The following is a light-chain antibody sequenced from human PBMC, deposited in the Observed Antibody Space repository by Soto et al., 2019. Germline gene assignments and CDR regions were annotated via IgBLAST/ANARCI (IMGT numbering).Light chain of an antibody. CDR1: QSVSSN. J-gene: IGKJ2*01. V-gene: IGKV3-15*01. Sequence: EIVMTQSPATLSVSPGERATLSCRASQSVSSNLAWYQQKPGQAPRLLIYGASTRATGIPARFRGSGSGTEFTLTICSLQSEDFAVYYCQQYNNWPPYTFGQGTKLEIK. CDR3: QQYNNWPPYT. CDR2: GAS.